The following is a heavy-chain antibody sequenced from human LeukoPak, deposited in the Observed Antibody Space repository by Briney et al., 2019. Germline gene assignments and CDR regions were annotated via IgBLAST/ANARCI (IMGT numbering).Heavy chain of an antibody. V-gene: IGHV3-21*05. CDR2: ISSNSRYT. J-gene: IGHJ3*01. Sequence: PGGSLRLSCASSGCTFSSFATSWVRQAPGKGLEWVSYISSNSRYTHYADSVKGRSTLSRDNAKNSLYLQMNSLRAEDTAIYYCATGAGSAFDVWGQGTMVTVSS. D-gene: IGHD6-19*01. CDR1: GCTFSSFA. CDR3: ATGAGSAFDV.